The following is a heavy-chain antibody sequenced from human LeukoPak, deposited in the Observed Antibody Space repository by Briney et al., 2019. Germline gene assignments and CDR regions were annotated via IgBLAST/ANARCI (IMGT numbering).Heavy chain of an antibody. V-gene: IGHV3-7*05. Sequence: GGSLRLSCAASALTFSAYWMTWVRQAPGKGLEWAANINQDGTEKYYVDSVKGRFTISRDNAKNSLYLEMNSLRAEDTVVCYCREGRNDDWFTNYWGQGTLVTVSS. D-gene: IGHD1-1*01. CDR1: ALTFSAYW. CDR2: INQDGTEK. J-gene: IGHJ4*02. CDR3: REGRNDDWFTNY.